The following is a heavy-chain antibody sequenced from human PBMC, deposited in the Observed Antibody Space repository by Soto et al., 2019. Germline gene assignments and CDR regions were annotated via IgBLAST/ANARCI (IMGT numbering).Heavy chain of an antibody. V-gene: IGHV1-3*01. J-gene: IGHJ6*03. CDR2: INAGNGNT. Sequence: VQLVQSGAEVKKPGASVKVSCKASGYTFTSYAMHWVRQAPGQRLEWMGWINAGNGNTKYSQKFQGRVTITRDTSASTAYMELSSLRSEDTAVYYCARDLNPTRLIYYYYYMDVWGKGTTVTVSS. D-gene: IGHD2-21*01. CDR3: ARDLNPTRLIYYYYYMDV. CDR1: GYTFTSYA.